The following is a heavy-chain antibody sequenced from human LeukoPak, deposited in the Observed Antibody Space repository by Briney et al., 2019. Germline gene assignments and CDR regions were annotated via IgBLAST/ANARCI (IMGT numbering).Heavy chain of an antibody. CDR1: GFTFDDYA. CDR2: ISWNSGSI. D-gene: IGHD6-19*01. V-gene: IGHV3-9*01. Sequence: GGSLRLSCAASGFTFDDYAMHWVRQAPGKGLEWVSGISWNSGSIGYADSVKGRFTISRDNSQNTLYLQMSSLRAEDTAVYYCANHRGSSGWYRGADCWGQGTLVTVSS. J-gene: IGHJ4*02. CDR3: ANHRGSSGWYRGADC.